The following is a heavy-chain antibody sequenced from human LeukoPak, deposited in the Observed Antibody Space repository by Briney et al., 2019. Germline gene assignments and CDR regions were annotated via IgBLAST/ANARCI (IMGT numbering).Heavy chain of an antibody. V-gene: IGHV1-69*13. CDR2: IIPIFGTA. Sequence: ASVKVSCKASGGTFSSYAISWVRQAPGQGLEWMGGIIPIFGTANYAQKFQGRVTITADESTSTAYMELSSLRSEDTAVYYCARRYCSGGSCYSESSYWYFDLWGRGSLVTVSS. CDR1: GGTFSSYA. D-gene: IGHD2-15*01. J-gene: IGHJ2*01. CDR3: ARRYCSGGSCYSESSYWYFDL.